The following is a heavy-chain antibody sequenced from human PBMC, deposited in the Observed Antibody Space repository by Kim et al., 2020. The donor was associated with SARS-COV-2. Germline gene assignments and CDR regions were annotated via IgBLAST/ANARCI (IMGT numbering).Heavy chain of an antibody. CDR3: ARNMIVVVITPLAGFDY. CDR1: GFTFSSYA. Sequence: GGSLRLSCAASGFTFSSYAMHWVRQAPGKGLEWVAVISYDGSNKYYADSVKGRFTISRDNSKNTLYLQMNSLRAEDTAVYYCARNMIVVVITPLAGFDYWGQGTLVTVSS. J-gene: IGHJ4*02. D-gene: IGHD3-22*01. V-gene: IGHV3-30-3*01. CDR2: ISYDGSNK.